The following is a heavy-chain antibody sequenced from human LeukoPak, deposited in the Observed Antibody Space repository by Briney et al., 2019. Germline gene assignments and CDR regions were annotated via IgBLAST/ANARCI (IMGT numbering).Heavy chain of an antibody. Sequence: GASVKVSCKASGYTFSAYGISWVRQAPGQGLEWMGYISAYSGNTNYAQKLQGRVTMTTDTSTSTAYMELRSLRSGDTAVYYCARDSHIAGVAYYFDYWGQGTLVTVSS. CDR1: GYTFSAYG. D-gene: IGHD6-13*01. CDR2: ISAYSGNT. V-gene: IGHV1-18*01. CDR3: ARDSHIAGVAYYFDY. J-gene: IGHJ4*02.